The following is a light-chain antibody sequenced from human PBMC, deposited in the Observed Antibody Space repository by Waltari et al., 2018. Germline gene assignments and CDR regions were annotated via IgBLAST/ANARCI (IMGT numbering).Light chain of an antibody. CDR3: FQHSGGYS. CDR2: GVS. CDR1: QSVTSY. V-gene: IGKV3-11*01. J-gene: IGKJ2*03. Sequence: VILTQSPATLSLSPGERATLSCRASQSVTSYFAWYQQKPGQAPRLLIYGVSSRATGIPDRFSGSGSGTDFTLTISSLEPEDVGVYYCFQHSGGYSFGQGTKVEIK.